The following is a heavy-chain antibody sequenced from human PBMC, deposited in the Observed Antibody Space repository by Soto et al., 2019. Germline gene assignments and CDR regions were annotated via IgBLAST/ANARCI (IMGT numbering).Heavy chain of an antibody. Sequence: SETLSLTCAFYGDSFSGYYWSWVRQPPGKGLEWIGQINHSGDTHYNPSLKTRGTISIDTSKKQFSLNLDSVTAADTAVYFCARGVKCSSCSPLIKLSRLRNGMDLWGQGTTVTVSS. V-gene: IGHV4-34*01. J-gene: IGHJ6*02. CDR3: ARGVKCSSCSPLIKLSRLRNGMDL. D-gene: IGHD6-13*01. CDR2: INHSGDT. CDR1: GDSFSGYY.